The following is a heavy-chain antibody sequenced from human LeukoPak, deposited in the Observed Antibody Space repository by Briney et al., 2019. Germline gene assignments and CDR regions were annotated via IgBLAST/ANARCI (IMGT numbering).Heavy chain of an antibody. CDR2: INHGGST. CDR1: GGSFSDYY. Sequence: KTSDTLSLTCTVYGGSFSDYYWSWIRQPPGRGLEWIGEINHGGSTNYNPSLKSRVTVSVDTSKNQLALKLSSVTAADTAVYYCARGGGNLLPYFDPKYYYYMDVWGKGTTVTVSS. D-gene: IGHD3-9*01. V-gene: IGHV4-34*01. CDR3: ARGGGNLLPYFDPKYYYYMDV. J-gene: IGHJ6*03.